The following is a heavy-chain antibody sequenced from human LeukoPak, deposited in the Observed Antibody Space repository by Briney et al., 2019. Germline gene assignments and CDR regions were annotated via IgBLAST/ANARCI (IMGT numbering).Heavy chain of an antibody. CDR3: ARDLYGSGSYPFDY. Sequence: GGSLRLSCAASGFTFSSYAMSWVRQAPGRGLEWVSAISGSGGSTYYADSVKGRFTISRDNSKNTLYLQMNSLRAEDTAVYYCARDLYGSGSYPFDYWGQGTLVTVSS. CDR1: GFTFSSYA. V-gene: IGHV3-23*01. J-gene: IGHJ4*02. CDR2: ISGSGGST. D-gene: IGHD3-10*01.